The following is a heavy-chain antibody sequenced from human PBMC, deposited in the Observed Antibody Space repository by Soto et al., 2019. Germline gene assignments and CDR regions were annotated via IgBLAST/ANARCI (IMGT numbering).Heavy chain of an antibody. CDR3: AREGGSSGYYFDY. D-gene: IGHD3-22*01. J-gene: IGHJ4*02. V-gene: IGHV4-59*01. CDR2: IYYSGST. CDR1: GGSISSYY. Sequence: SETLSLTCTVSGGSISSYYWSWIRQPPGKGLEWIGYIYYSGSTTYNPSLKSRVTISVDTSKNQFSLKLSSVTAADTAVYYCAREGGSSGYYFDYWGQGTLVTVSS.